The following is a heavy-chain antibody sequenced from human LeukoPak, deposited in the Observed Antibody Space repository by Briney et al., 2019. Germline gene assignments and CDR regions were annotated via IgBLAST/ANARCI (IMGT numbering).Heavy chain of an antibody. D-gene: IGHD6-19*01. CDR3: ARDLGNTGWYTFDY. Sequence: SQTLSLTCAISGDSVSSINGAWNWIRQSPSRGHEWLGRTYYRSRWYNDYVESMKGRITISPDTSKNQFSLHLDSVTPEDTAAYYCARDLGNTGWYTFDYWGQGTLVTVSS. J-gene: IGHJ4*02. CDR1: GDSVSSINGA. V-gene: IGHV6-1*01. CDR2: TYYRSRWYN.